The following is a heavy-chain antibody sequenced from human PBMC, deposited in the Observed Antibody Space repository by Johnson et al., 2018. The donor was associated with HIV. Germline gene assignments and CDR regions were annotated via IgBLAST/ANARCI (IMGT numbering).Heavy chain of an antibody. CDR2: ISYDGSNK. J-gene: IGHJ3*02. CDR1: GFTFSRYA. V-gene: IGHV3-30-3*01. Sequence: QVQLVESGGGVVQPGRSLRLSCAASGFTFSRYAMHWVRQVPGKGLEWVAVISYDGSNKDYADSVKGRFTISRDNSKNTLYLQMNSLRAEDTAVYYCASGLGIVGATRSAFDIWGQGTMVTVSS. CDR3: ASGLGIVGATRSAFDI. D-gene: IGHD1-26*01.